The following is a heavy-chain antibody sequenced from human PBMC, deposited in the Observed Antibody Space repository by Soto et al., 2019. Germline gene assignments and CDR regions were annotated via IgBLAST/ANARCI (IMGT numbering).Heavy chain of an antibody. CDR1: GYTFTSYA. D-gene: IGHD3-22*01. J-gene: IGHJ4*02. V-gene: IGHV1-3*01. CDR2: INAGNGNT. Sequence: GASVKVSCKASGYTFTSYAMHWVRQAPGQRLEWMGWINAGNGNTKYSQKFQGRVTITRDTSASTAYMELSSLRSEDTAVYYCAREYYDSSGYYYFGFGYWGQGTLVTVSS. CDR3: AREYYDSSGYYYFGFGY.